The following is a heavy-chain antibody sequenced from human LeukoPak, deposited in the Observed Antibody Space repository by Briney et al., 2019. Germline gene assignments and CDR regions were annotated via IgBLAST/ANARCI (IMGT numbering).Heavy chain of an antibody. V-gene: IGHV4-59*11. CDR2: IHSSGRT. J-gene: IGHJ4*02. CDR1: GGSISSRY. D-gene: IGHD2-21*02. Sequence: PSETLSLTCSVSGGSISSRYWNWIRQSPGKGLEWIGYIHSSGRTKYNPSLQSRVTMAAGTSKSQFSLVLTSVSAADTAVYYCARGAYCDGNCYSPGFDYWGQGTLVTVPS. CDR3: ARGAYCDGNCYSPGFDY.